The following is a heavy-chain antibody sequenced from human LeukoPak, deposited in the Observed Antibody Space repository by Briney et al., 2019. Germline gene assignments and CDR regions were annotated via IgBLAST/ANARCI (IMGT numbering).Heavy chain of an antibody. CDR1: GFTFSSYS. Sequence: GGSLRLSCAASGFTFSSYSMNWVRQAPGKGLEWVSSISSSSSYIYYADSVKGRFTISRDNAKNSLYLQMNSLRAEDTAVYYCARHAPYNILTGDHDAFDIWGQGTMVTVSS. CDR3: ARHAPYNILTGDHDAFDI. J-gene: IGHJ3*02. V-gene: IGHV3-21*01. D-gene: IGHD3-9*01. CDR2: ISSSSSYI.